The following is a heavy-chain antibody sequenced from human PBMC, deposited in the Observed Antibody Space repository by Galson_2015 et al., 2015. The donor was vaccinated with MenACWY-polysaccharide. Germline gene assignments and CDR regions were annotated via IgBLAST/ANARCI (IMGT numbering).Heavy chain of an antibody. D-gene: IGHD6-6*01. CDR3: ARDLRSIAARNYYYGMDV. Sequence: QSGAEVKKPGASVKVSCKASGYTFTSYGISWVRQAPGQGLEWMGWINPNSGGTNYAQKFQGRVTMTRDTSISTAYMELSRLRSDDTAVYYCARDLRSIAARNYYYGMDVWGQGTTVTVSS. CDR2: INPNSGGT. CDR1: GYTFTSYG. J-gene: IGHJ6*02. V-gene: IGHV1-2*02.